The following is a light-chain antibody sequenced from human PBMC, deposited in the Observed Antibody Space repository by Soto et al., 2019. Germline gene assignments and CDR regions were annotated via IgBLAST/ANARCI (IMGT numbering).Light chain of an antibody. Sequence: DIQMTQSPSTLSASVGDRVTITCRASQSISSWLAWYQQKPGKAPKLLIYKASSLESGVPSRFSGSGSGTEFTLTITCLQPDDFATYYCQQYNSYSWTFGQGTKVEFK. CDR3: QQYNSYSWT. CDR2: KAS. CDR1: QSISSW. J-gene: IGKJ1*01. V-gene: IGKV1-5*03.